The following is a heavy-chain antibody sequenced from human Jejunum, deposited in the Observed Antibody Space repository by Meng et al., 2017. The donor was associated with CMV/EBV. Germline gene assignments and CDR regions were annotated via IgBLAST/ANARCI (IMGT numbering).Heavy chain of an antibody. Sequence: RPVSGGSISGNSWSWIRQPPGKGLEWIGYIYYSGSTKYNPSLKSRVTMSVDTSKSQFSLKVTSVTAADTAMYYCARDTYYYGMDVWGQGTTVTVSS. D-gene: IGHD2-21*01. V-gene: IGHV4-59*13. J-gene: IGHJ6*02. CDR3: ARDTYYYGMDV. CDR1: GGSISGNS. CDR2: IYYSGST.